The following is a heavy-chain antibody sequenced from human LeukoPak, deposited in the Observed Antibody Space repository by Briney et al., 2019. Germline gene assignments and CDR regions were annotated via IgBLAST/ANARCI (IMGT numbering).Heavy chain of an antibody. D-gene: IGHD1-1*01. CDR2: IKGTRDGGAT. J-gene: IGHJ3*02. V-gene: IGHV3-15*01. CDR1: GFTFKNAW. Sequence: GGSLRLSCEASGFTFKNAWMIWVRQAPGKGPEWVGRIKGTRDGGATEYAAPVKGRFTISRDDSKNTLYLQMNSLKTEDTAVYCCTTDPGIFDIWGPGTMVTVSS. CDR3: TTDPGIFDI.